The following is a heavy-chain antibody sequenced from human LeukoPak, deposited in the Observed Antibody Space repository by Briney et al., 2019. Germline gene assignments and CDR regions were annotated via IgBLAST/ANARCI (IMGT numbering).Heavy chain of an antibody. D-gene: IGHD6-6*01. V-gene: IGHV5-51*01. CDR1: GYSFTSYW. Sequence: GESLKISCKGSGYSFTSYWIGWVRQMPGKGLEWMGIIYPGDFDTRYSPSFQGQVTISADKSISTAYLQWSSLKASDTAMYYCARRMGYSSSPGGWFDPWGQGTLVTVSS. CDR3: ARRMGYSSSPGGWFDP. CDR2: IYPGDFDT. J-gene: IGHJ5*02.